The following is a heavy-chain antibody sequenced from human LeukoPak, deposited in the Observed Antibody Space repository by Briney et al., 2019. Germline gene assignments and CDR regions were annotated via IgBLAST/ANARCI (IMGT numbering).Heavy chain of an antibody. CDR2: IKHDGSEK. CDR3: ATDRGWRTSGYYLYYFEY. CDR1: EFTFSAYW. Sequence: GGSLRLSCAASEFTFSAYWMHWVRQAPGKGLEWVASIKHDGSEKYYVDSVRGRFTISRDNTKNSLYLQMSSLRAEDTAVYYCATDRGWRTSGYYLYYFEYWGQGTLVTFSS. V-gene: IGHV3-7*01. D-gene: IGHD3-3*01. J-gene: IGHJ4*02.